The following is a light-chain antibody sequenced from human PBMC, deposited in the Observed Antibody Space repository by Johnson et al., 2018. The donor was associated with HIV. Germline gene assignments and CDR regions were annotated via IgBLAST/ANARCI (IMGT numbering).Light chain of an antibody. CDR3: GTWHSSLNGYV. CDR1: SSNIGNNY. Sequence: QSVLTQPPSVSAAPGQKVTISCSGSSSNIGNNYVSWYQQFPGTSPKLLIYENNKRPSGIPDRFSGSKSATSATLGITGLQTGDEADYYCGTWHSSLNGYVFGSGTKVTVL. CDR2: ENN. V-gene: IGLV1-51*02. J-gene: IGLJ1*01.